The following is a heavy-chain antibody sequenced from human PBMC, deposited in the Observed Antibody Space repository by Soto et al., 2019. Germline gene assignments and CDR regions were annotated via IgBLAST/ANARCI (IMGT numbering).Heavy chain of an antibody. J-gene: IGHJ4*02. CDR2: INHSGSI. Sequence: QVQLQQWGAGLLKPSETLSLTCAVYGGSFSGYYWSWIRQPPGKGLEWIGEINHSGSINYNPSLKSRVTISVDTSKNQFSLKLSSVTAADTAVYYCARKTGGSCYDYWGQGTLVTVSS. CDR3: ARKTGGSCYDY. V-gene: IGHV4-34*01. D-gene: IGHD2-15*01. CDR1: GGSFSGYY.